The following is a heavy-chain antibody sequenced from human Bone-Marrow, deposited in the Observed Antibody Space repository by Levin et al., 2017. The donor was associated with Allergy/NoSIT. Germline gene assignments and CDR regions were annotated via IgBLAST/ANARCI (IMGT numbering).Heavy chain of an antibody. V-gene: IGHV1-69*13. CDR1: GGTFNSYA. Sequence: ASVKVSCKASGGTFNSYAFTWVRQAPGQGFQWVGGIIPFFGTANYAQKFQGRVTITADESTSTVYMELISLRSEDTGVYYCARELRYNWDSAHNWFDPWGQGTLVTVSS. J-gene: IGHJ5*02. CDR3: ARELRYNWDSAHNWFDP. CDR2: IIPFFGTA. D-gene: IGHD1-7*01.